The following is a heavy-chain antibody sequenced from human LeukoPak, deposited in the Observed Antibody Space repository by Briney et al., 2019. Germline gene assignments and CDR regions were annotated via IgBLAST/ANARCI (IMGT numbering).Heavy chain of an antibody. J-gene: IGHJ3*02. D-gene: IGHD6-13*01. CDR3: ARDYSSSWYLGAFDI. Sequence: PSETLSLTCTVSGDSISSYYWSWIRQPPGKGLEWIGYIYYSGSTNYNPSLKSRVTISVDTSKNQFSLKLSSVTAADTAVYYCARDYSSSWYLGAFDIWGQGTMVTVSS. CDR1: GDSISSYY. V-gene: IGHV4-59*01. CDR2: IYYSGST.